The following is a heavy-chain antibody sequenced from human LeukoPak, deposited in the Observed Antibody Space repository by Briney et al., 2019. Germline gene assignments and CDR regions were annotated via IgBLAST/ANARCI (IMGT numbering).Heavy chain of an antibody. Sequence: GGSLRLSCAASGFTFSNNGMTWVRQAPGKGMEWVTGISDGGDTTYDAASVKGRFTVSRDNSKNILYLQMNSLRAEDTAIYYCAKTQGFFDHWGQGSLVTVSS. CDR1: GFTFSNNG. CDR2: ISDGGDTT. V-gene: IGHV3-23*01. CDR3: AKTQGFFDH. J-gene: IGHJ4*02.